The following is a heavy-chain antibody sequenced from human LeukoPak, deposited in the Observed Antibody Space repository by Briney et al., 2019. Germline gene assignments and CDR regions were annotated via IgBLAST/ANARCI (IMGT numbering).Heavy chain of an antibody. Sequence: PSETLSLTCTVSGGSIISHYWSWIRQPPGKGLEWIGYISYAGSTNYNPSLKSRVTISVGTSKNQFSLTLSSVTAADTAVYYCARRSDYYDSTGYYYFDYWGQGTLVSVSS. D-gene: IGHD3-22*01. J-gene: IGHJ4*02. CDR3: ARRSDYYDSTGYYYFDY. CDR1: GGSIISHY. CDR2: ISYAGST. V-gene: IGHV4-59*08.